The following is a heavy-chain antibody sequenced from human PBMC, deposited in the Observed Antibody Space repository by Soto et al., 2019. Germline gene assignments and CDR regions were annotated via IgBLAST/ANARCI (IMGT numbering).Heavy chain of an antibody. J-gene: IGHJ6*02. Sequence: PGGSLRLSCAASGFTFSSYGMHWVRQAPGKGLEWVAVIWYDGSNKYYADSVKGRFTISRDNSKNTLYLQMNSLRAEDTAVYHCSRVSEVYYYGIDVWGQGPPVTVSS. V-gene: IGHV3-33*01. CDR3: SRVSEVYYYGIDV. CDR2: IWYDGSNK. CDR1: GFTFSSYG.